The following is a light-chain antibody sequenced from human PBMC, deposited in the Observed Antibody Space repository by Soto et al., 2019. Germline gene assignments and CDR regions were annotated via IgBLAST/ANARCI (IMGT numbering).Light chain of an antibody. J-gene: IGKJ2*01. Sequence: DIVMTQSPDSLAVSLGERATINCKSSQNGLYSSNNNNYLAWYQQKPGQPPKLLIYWAATRDSGVPDRFSGSGSGTDFTLTISSLQAEDVAVYYCQQYNSYSYTFGQGTKLEIK. CDR2: WAA. CDR3: QQYNSYSYT. CDR1: QNGLYSSNNNNY. V-gene: IGKV4-1*01.